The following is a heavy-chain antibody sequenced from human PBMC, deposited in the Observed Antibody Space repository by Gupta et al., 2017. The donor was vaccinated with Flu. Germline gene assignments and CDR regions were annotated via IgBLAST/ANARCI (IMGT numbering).Heavy chain of an antibody. CDR2: MSNDGSNK. D-gene: IGHD1-1*01. V-gene: IGHV3-30*03. J-gene: IGHJ4*02. CDR3: ARDSGWKYFDY. Sequence: QVQLVESGGGVVQPGRSLRPSCTASGFIFSSYGMHWVRQAPGKGLQWLTVMSNDGSNKYYADSVRGRFTISRDNSKNTLFLQMNSLRPEDTAVYYCARDSGWKYFDYWGQGTLVTVSS. CDR1: GFIFSSYG.